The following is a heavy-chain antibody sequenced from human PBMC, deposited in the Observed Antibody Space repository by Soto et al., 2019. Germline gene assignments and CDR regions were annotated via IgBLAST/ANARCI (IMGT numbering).Heavy chain of an antibody. V-gene: IGHV3-33*01. CDR3: ARDFFSESYYDSSGYSD. CDR1: GFTFSSYG. CDR2: IWYDGSNK. D-gene: IGHD3-22*01. J-gene: IGHJ4*02. Sequence: GGSLRLSCAASGFTFSSYGMHWVRQAPGKGLEWVAVIWYDGSNKYYADSVKGRFTISRDNSKNTLYLQMNSLRAEDTAVYYCARDFFSESYYDSSGYSDWGQGTLVTVSS.